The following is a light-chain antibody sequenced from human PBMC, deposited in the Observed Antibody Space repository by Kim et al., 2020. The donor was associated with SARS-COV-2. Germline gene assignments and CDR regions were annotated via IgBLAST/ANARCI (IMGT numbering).Light chain of an antibody. CDR3: QQRSNWRGT. J-gene: IGKJ5*01. CDR2: DAS. V-gene: IGKV3-11*01. CDR1: QSVSSY. Sequence: EIVLTQSPANLSLSPGERATLSCRASQSVSSYLAWYQQKPGQAPRLLIYDASNRATGIPARFSGSGSGTDFTLTISSLEPEDFAVYYCQQRSNWRGTFGQGTRLEIK.